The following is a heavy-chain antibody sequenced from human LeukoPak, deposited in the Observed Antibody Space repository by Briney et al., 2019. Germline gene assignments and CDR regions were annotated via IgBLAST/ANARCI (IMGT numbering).Heavy chain of an antibody. V-gene: IGHV3-21*01. Sequence: GGSLRLSCAASGFTFSSYSMNWVRQAPGKGLEWVSSISSSSSYIYYADSVKGQFTISRDNAKNSLYLQMNSLRAEDTAVYYCARDGLMTTVVTPSHYWGQGTLVTVSS. J-gene: IGHJ4*02. D-gene: IGHD4-23*01. CDR1: GFTFSSYS. CDR3: ARDGLMTTVVTPSHY. CDR2: ISSSSSYI.